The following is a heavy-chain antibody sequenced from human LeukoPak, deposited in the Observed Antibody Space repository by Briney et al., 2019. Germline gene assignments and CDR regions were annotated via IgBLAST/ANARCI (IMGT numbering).Heavy chain of an antibody. CDR1: GGSISSGGYY. CDR3: ARAADRSTMIVVVNTIEDPDAFDI. J-gene: IGHJ3*02. Sequence: PSQTLSLTCTVSGGSISSGGYYWSWIRQHPGKGLEWIGYISYSGSTYYNPSLKSRVTISVDTSKNQFSLKLSSVTAADTAVYYCARAADRSTMIVVVNTIEDPDAFDIWGQGTMVTVSS. V-gene: IGHV4-31*03. CDR2: ISYSGST. D-gene: IGHD3-22*01.